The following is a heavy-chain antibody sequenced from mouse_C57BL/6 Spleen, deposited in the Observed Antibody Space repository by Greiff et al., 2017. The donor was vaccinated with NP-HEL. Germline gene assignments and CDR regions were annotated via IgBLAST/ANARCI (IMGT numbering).Heavy chain of an antibody. V-gene: IGHV8-12*01. Sequence: QVQLKQSGPGILQSSQTLSLTCSFSGFSLSTSGMGVSWIRQPSGKGLEWLAHIYWDDDKRYNPSLKSRRTISKDTSRKQVFLKITSVDTADTDTYYGARGINEGYAYYAMDYWGQGTSVTVSS. J-gene: IGHJ4*01. CDR3: ARGINEGYAYYAMDY. D-gene: IGHD2-14*01. CDR1: GFSLSTSGMG. CDR2: IYWDDDK.